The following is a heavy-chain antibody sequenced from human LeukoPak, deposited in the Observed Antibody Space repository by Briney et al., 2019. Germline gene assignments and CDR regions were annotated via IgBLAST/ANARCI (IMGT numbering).Heavy chain of an antibody. J-gene: IGHJ4*02. D-gene: IGHD6-19*01. Sequence: GGSLRLSCAASGFTFSSYWMSWVRQAPGKGLEWVTNIKQDGSEKYYVDSVKGRFTISRDNAKNSLYLQMNSLRAEDTAVYYCARDRDSSGWIPTFDYWGQGTLVTVSS. CDR1: GFTFSSYW. CDR2: IKQDGSEK. V-gene: IGHV3-7*01. CDR3: ARDRDSSGWIPTFDY.